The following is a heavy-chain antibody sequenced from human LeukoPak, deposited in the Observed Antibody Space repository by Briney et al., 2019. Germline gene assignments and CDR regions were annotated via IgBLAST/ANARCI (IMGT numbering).Heavy chain of an antibody. J-gene: IGHJ4*02. CDR1: GGSISSYY. Sequence: SGTLSLTCTVSGGSISSYYWSWIRQPPGKGLEWIGYIYYSGSTNYNPSLKSRVTISVDTSKNQFSLKLSSVTAADTAVYYCAAQGVYDYVWGSCRYNHDYWGQGTLVTVSS. V-gene: IGHV4-59*08. CDR3: AAQGVYDYVWGSCRYNHDY. D-gene: IGHD3-16*02. CDR2: IYYSGST.